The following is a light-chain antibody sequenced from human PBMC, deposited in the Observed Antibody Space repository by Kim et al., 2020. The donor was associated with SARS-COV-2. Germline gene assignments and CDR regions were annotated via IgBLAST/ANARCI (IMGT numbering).Light chain of an antibody. J-gene: IGLJ1*01. CDR3: VSYTGQSTYV. V-gene: IGLV2-14*03. CDR2: DVG. Sequence: QSVLTQPASVSGSPGQSIIISCTGADTDIGDYNYVSWYQQLPGAVPKVLIYDVGQRPSGVSSRFSGSKSGNTASLTISGLQTDDEADYYCVSYTGQSTYVFGPGTKVTVL. CDR1: DTDIGDYNY.